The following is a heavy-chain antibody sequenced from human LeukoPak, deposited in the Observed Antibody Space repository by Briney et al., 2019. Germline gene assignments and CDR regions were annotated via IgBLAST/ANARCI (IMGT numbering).Heavy chain of an antibody. D-gene: IGHD3-10*01. J-gene: IGHJ6*03. CDR1: GGSFSGYY. CDR3: ARLLTKGPRITMVRGRKDYMDV. CDR2: INHSGST. Sequence: PSETLSLTCAVYGGSFSGYYWSWIRQPPGKGLEWIGEINHSGSTNYNPSLKSRVTISVDTSKNQFSLKLSSVTAADTAVYYCARLLTKGPRITMVRGRKDYMDVWGKGTTVTISS. V-gene: IGHV4-34*01.